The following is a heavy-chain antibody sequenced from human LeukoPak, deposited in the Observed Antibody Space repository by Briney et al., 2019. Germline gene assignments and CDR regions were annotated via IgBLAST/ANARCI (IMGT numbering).Heavy chain of an antibody. D-gene: IGHD3-22*01. CDR2: ISYDGSNK. J-gene: IGHJ3*02. Sequence: GGSLRLSCAASGFTFSSYAMHWVRQAPGKGLEWVAVISYDGSNKYYADSVKGRFTISRDNSKNMLSLQMNSLRLEDTAVYYCAKADYDDSSGYHDAFDIWGQGTMVTVSS. CDR1: GFTFSSYA. V-gene: IGHV3-30-3*01. CDR3: AKADYDDSSGYHDAFDI.